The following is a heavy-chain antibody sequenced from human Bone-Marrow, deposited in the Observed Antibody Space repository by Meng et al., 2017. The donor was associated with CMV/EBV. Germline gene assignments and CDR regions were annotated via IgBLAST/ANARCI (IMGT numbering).Heavy chain of an antibody. V-gene: IGHV1-69*10. CDR1: GGTFSSYA. J-gene: IGHJ6*02. D-gene: IGHD3-3*01. CDR3: ARGSEGTPGTIFGVVISIYYYYGMDV. CDR2: IIPILGIA. Sequence: SVKVSCKASGGTFSSYAISWVRQAPGQGLEWMGGIIPILGIANYAQKFQGRVTMTRNTSISTAYMELSSLRSEDTAVYYCARGSEGTPGTIFGVVISIYYYYGMDVWGQGTTVTVSS.